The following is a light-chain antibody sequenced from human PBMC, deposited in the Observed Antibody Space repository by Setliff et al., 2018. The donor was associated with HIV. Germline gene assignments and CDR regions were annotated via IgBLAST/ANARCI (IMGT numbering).Light chain of an antibody. Sequence: QSALAQPASVSGSPGQAITISCTGTSDDICRYYYVSWYQQLPGTAPKLIMYDVSHRPSGFSTRFSGSKSGDTASLTISGLQAEDEADYYCSSYSSNSTPYVFGSGTKVTV. CDR1: SDDICRYYY. J-gene: IGLJ1*01. CDR3: SSYSSNSTPYV. CDR2: DVS. V-gene: IGLV2-14*03.